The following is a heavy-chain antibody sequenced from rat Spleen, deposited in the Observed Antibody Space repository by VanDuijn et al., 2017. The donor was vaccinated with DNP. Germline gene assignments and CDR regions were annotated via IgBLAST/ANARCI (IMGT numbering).Heavy chain of an antibody. CDR3: ARQGIFYNYAMDA. V-gene: IGHV5-25*01. CDR2: ITSSGGYT. J-gene: IGHJ4*01. CDR1: GFTFSDYY. Sequence: EVQLVESGGGLVQPGRSLKLSCAASGFTFSDYYMAWIRQIPGKGLEWVASITSSGGYTYYPDSVKGRFTISRDNAKNTLYLQMNSLRSEDTATYYCARQGIFYNYAMDAWGQGSSVTVSS. D-gene: IGHD1-3*01.